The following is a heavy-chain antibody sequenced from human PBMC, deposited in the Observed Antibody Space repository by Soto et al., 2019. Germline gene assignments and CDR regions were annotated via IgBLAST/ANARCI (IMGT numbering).Heavy chain of an antibody. J-gene: IGHJ5*02. V-gene: IGHV4-30-4*01. Sequence: SETLYLTCTVSGGSISSGDYYWSWIRQPPGKGLEWIGYIYYSGSTYYNPSLKSRVTISVDTSKNQFSLKLSSVTAADTAVYYCARARFLEWLLSGWFDPWGQGTLVTVSS. CDR2: IYYSGST. D-gene: IGHD3-3*01. CDR1: GGSISSGDYY. CDR3: ARARFLEWLLSGWFDP.